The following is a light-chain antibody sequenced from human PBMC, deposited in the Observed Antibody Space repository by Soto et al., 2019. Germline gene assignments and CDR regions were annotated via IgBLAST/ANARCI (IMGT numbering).Light chain of an antibody. J-gene: IGKJ1*01. V-gene: IGKV3-15*01. CDR1: ESVTSS. CDR3: QQYNIWPLWT. CDR2: AAS. Sequence: EIVLTQSPDTLSLSQGERATLSCRASESVTSSLAWYQQKPGQPPRLLIYAASTRATDVPARFSGGGSETEFTLTISSLQSEDFAVYFCQQYNIWPLWTFGQGTKVDIK.